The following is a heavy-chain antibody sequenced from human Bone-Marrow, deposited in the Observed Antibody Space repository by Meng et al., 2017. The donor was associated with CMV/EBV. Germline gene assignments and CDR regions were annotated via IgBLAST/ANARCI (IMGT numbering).Heavy chain of an antibody. Sequence: GGSLRLSCAASGFTFSSYAMHWVRQAPGKGLEWVAVISYDGSNKYYADSVKGRFTISRDNSKNTLYLQMNSLRAEDTAVYYCARAARLGGVVIISPLDYWGQGKLVTVYS. D-gene: IGHD3-3*01. V-gene: IGHV3-30-3*01. CDR3: ARAARLGGVVIISPLDY. CDR1: GFTFSSYA. CDR2: ISYDGSNK. J-gene: IGHJ4*02.